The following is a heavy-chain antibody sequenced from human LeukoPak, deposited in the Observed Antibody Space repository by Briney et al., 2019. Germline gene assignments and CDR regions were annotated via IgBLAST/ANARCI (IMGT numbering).Heavy chain of an antibody. Sequence: PSETLSLTCTVSGGSIRSSYYYWGWIRQPPGKGLEWIGSIYDSGSTYYNPSLKSRVTISVDTSKNQFSLKLSSVTAADTVVYYCARDGVRDGYNSYWYFDLWGRGTLVTVSS. D-gene: IGHD5-24*01. J-gene: IGHJ2*01. CDR2: IYDSGST. V-gene: IGHV4-39*07. CDR1: GGSIRSSYYY. CDR3: ARDGVRDGYNSYWYFDL.